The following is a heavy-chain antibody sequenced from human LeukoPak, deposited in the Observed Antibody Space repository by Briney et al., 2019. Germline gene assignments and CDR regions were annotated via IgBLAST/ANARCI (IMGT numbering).Heavy chain of an antibody. Sequence: GGSLRLSCAASGFTFSNAWMTWVRQAPGKGLEWVGRIYRNPDGGTTDYAAPVKGRFTISRDDSKNTLYLQMNSLKTEDTAVYYCTTDSYCSTTTCYASSNYYYGLDAWGQGTSVTVSS. D-gene: IGHD2-2*01. CDR2: IYRNPDGGTT. CDR3: TTDSYCSTTTCYASSNYYYGLDA. J-gene: IGHJ6*02. V-gene: IGHV3-15*05. CDR1: GFTFSNAW.